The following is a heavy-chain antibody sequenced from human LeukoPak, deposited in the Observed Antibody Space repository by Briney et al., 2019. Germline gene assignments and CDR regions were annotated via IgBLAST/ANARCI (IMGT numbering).Heavy chain of an antibody. CDR1: GGSVRGNS. J-gene: IGHJ2*01. V-gene: IGHV4-59*02. CDR2: VYHSGTT. CDR3: ARVFYYDILTGSMYWYLDL. D-gene: IGHD3-9*01. Sequence: SETLSLTCTVSGGSVRGNSWSWIRQSPGKGLEWIVYVYHSGTTNYNPPLSSRVTISADTSRDQFPLRLTSVTAAHPAVYYCARVFYYDILTGSMYWYLDLWGRGTLVTVSS.